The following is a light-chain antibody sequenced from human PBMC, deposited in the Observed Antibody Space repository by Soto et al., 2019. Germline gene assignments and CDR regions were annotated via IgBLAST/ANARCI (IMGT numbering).Light chain of an antibody. CDR1: ISDVGGYNY. CDR3: GSDAGFNNYVA. Sequence: QSALTQPPSASGSPGQSVTISCTGTISDVGGYNYVSWYQQHPGKAPKLMIYEVSERPSGVPDRFSGSKSGNTASLTVSGLQAEEEADYCCGSDAGFNNYVAFGGG. CDR2: EVS. J-gene: IGLJ2*01. V-gene: IGLV2-8*01.